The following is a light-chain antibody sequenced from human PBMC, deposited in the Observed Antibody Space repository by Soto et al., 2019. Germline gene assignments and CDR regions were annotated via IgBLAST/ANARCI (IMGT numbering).Light chain of an antibody. CDR3: SSYTTVRTLV. CDR1: NVASKT. V-gene: IGLV3-21*02. J-gene: IGLJ3*02. Sequence: SYELTQPLSVSGAPGQTATITCGGNNVASKTVHWYRQKPGQAPVLVVYDDTDRPSGVSNRFSGSKSGNTASLTISGLQTEDEADYYCSSYTTVRTLVFGEGTKLTVL. CDR2: DDT.